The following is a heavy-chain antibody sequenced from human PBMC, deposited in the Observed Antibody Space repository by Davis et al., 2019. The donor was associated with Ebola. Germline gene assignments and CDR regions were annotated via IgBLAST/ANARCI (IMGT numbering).Heavy chain of an antibody. CDR1: GYIFTNYW. CDR2: IYPEDSDT. V-gene: IGHV5-51*01. Sequence: GESLKISCKTSGYIFTNYWIAWVRQRPGKGLEWMGIIYPEDSDTRYSPSFQGQVTISADTSIATAYLQWSSLKASDTAIYYCARGDALDIWGQGTMVAVSS. J-gene: IGHJ3*02. CDR3: ARGDALDI.